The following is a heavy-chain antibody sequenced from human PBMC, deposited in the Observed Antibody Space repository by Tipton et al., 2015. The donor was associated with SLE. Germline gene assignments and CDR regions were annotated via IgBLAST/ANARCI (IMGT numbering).Heavy chain of an antibody. J-gene: IGHJ3*02. V-gene: IGHV4-39*07. D-gene: IGHD4-23*01. CDR2: IYYSGST. Sequence: LRLSCTVSGGSISSSSYYWGWIRQPPGKGLEWIGSIYYSGSTYYNPSLKSRVTISVDTSKNQFSLKLSSVTAADTAVYYCARARRGTMVVPSSAFDIWGQGTMVTVSS. CDR1: GGSISSSSYY. CDR3: ARARRGTMVVPSSAFDI.